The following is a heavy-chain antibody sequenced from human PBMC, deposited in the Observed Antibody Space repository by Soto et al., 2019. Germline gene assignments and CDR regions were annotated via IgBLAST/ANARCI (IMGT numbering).Heavy chain of an antibody. V-gene: IGHV4-30-2*01. CDR2: IYHSGST. CDR3: ASSYYYDSSGYPKYYYYGMDV. J-gene: IGHJ6*02. Sequence: SETLSLTCAVSGGSISSGGYSWSWIRQPPGKGLKWIGYIYHSGSTYYNPSLKSRVTISVDRSKNQFSLKLSSVTAADTAVYYCASSYYYDSSGYPKYYYYGMDVWGQGTTVTVSS. D-gene: IGHD3-22*01. CDR1: GGSISSGGYS.